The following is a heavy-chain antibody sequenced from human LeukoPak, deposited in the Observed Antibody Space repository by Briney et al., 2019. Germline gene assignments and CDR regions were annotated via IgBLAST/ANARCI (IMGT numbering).Heavy chain of an antibody. CDR2: ISAYNGNT. V-gene: IGHV1-18*04. Sequence: ASVKVSCKASGYTFTSYGISWVRQAPGQGLEWMGWISAYNGNTNYAQKLQGRVTMTTDTSTSTAYMELRSLRSDDTAVYYCAGGVAAAGTGKYYYYGMDVWGKWTTVTVSS. CDR3: AGGVAAAGTGKYYYYGMDV. J-gene: IGHJ6*04. D-gene: IGHD6-13*01. CDR1: GYTFTSYG.